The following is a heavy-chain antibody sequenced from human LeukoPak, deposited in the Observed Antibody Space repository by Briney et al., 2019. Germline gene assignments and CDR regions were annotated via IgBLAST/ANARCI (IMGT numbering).Heavy chain of an antibody. Sequence: LSETLSLTCTVSGGSISSYYWSWIRQPPGKGLEWIGYIYYSGSTNYNPSLKSRVTISVDTSKNQFSLKLSSVTAADTAVYYCARTKGEQWLTTQGYDAFDIWGQGTMVTVSS. V-gene: IGHV4-59*01. CDR3: ARTKGEQWLTTQGYDAFDI. D-gene: IGHD6-19*01. CDR1: GGSISSYY. J-gene: IGHJ3*02. CDR2: IYYSGST.